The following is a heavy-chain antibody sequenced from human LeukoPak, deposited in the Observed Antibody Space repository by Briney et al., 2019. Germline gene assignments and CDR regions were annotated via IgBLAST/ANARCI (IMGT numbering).Heavy chain of an antibody. CDR1: GGSISGYF. J-gene: IGHJ6*02. Sequence: ASETLSLTCAVSGGSISGYFWSWSRQPPGKGLEWIGYIYYTGSTIYNPSLRSRVTMSVDVSKNQFSLNLSSVTAADTAVYYCARHDPVGHFLRGMDVWGQGTMVTVSS. CDR2: IYYTGST. CDR3: ARHDPVGHFLRGMDV. V-gene: IGHV4-59*08. D-gene: IGHD2/OR15-2a*01.